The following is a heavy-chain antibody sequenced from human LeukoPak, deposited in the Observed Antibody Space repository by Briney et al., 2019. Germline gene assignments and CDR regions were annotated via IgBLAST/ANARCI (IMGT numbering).Heavy chain of an antibody. D-gene: IGHD3-10*01. J-gene: IGHJ4*02. CDR1: GFTFSSYS. V-gene: IGHV3-48*01. Sequence: GGSLRLSCAASGFTFSSYSMNWVRQAPGKGLEWVSYISSSSSTIYYADSVKGRFTISRDNAKNSPYLQMNSLRAEDTAVYYCAKGSSGSGARALDYWGQGTLVTVSS. CDR3: AKGSSGSGARALDY. CDR2: ISSSSSTI.